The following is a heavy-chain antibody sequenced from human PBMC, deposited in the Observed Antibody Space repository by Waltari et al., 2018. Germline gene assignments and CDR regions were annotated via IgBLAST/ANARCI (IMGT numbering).Heavy chain of an antibody. J-gene: IGHJ4*02. CDR3: ARGHYGDYHRGDY. CDR1: GGTSSSYA. CDR2: IIPIFGTA. V-gene: IGHV1-69*05. D-gene: IGHD4-17*01. Sequence: QVQLVQSGAGVKQPGSSVEVSCKASGGTSSSYAISWVREAPGQGLEGMGGIIPIFGTANYAQKFQGIVTITTDESTSTAYMKLSSLRSEDTAVYYCARGHYGDYHRGDYWGQGTLVTVSS.